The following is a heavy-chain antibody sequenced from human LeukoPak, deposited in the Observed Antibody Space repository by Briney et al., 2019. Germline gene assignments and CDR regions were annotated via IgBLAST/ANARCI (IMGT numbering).Heavy chain of an antibody. D-gene: IGHD3-3*01. CDR1: GFTFSDYY. CDR2: IYYSGST. CDR3: ASTYYDFWSGKLYFDY. J-gene: IGHJ4*02. Sequence: LRLSCAASGFTFSDYYMSWIRQPPGKGLEWIGYIYYSGSTNYNPSLKSRVTISVDTSKNQFSLKLSSVTAADTAVYYCASTYYDFWSGKLYFDYWGQGTLVTVSS. V-gene: IGHV4-59*01.